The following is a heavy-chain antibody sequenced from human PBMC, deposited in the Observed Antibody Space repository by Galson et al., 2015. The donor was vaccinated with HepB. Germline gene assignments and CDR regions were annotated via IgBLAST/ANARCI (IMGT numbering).Heavy chain of an antibody. Sequence: SVKVSCKASGYTFTSYGISWVRQAPGQGLEWMGWISAYNGNTNYAQKLQGRVTMTTDTSTRTTYMELRSLKSDDTAVYYCARFLDRLVFDYWGQGTLVTVSS. D-gene: IGHD3-9*01. V-gene: IGHV1-18*01. J-gene: IGHJ4*02. CDR1: GYTFTSYG. CDR2: ISAYNGNT. CDR3: ARFLDRLVFDY.